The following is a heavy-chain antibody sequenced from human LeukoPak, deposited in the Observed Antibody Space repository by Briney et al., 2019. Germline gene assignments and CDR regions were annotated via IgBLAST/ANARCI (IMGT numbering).Heavy chain of an antibody. Sequence: SETLSLTCTVSGGSISSYYWSWIRQPPGKGLEWIGYIYYSGSTNYNHSLKSRVTISVDTSKNQFSLKLSSVTAADTAVYYCASRYYDSSGYYPWGLEYWGQGTLVTVSS. CDR2: IYYSGST. CDR3: ASRYYDSSGYYPWGLEY. J-gene: IGHJ4*02. CDR1: GGSISSYY. D-gene: IGHD3-22*01. V-gene: IGHV4-59*08.